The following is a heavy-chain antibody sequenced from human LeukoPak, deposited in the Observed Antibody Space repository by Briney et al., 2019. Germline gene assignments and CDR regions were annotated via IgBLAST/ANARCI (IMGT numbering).Heavy chain of an antibody. D-gene: IGHD3-16*01. V-gene: IGHV4-39*07. CDR3: ARNGRGGQFDY. Sequence: PSETLSLTCTVSGGSISSSSYYWGWIRQPPGKGLEWIGSIYYSGSTYYNPSLKSRVTISVDTSKNQFSLKLSSVTAADTAVYYCARNGRGGQFDYWGQGTLVTVSS. CDR2: IYYSGST. J-gene: IGHJ4*02. CDR1: GGSISSSSYY.